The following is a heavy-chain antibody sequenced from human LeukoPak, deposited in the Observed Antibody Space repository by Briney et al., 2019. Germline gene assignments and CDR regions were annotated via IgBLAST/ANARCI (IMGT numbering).Heavy chain of an antibody. J-gene: IGHJ6*03. D-gene: IGHD3-22*01. CDR1: GGSIINYY. V-gene: IGHV4-4*07. CDR3: ARLKYYDSTGYSPGYCMDV. Sequence: SETLSLTCTVSGGSIINYYWSWIRQSAGTGLEWVGRIYITGSTNYNPSLQSRLSMSVDTSKNQFSLRLTSVSAADTAVYYCARLKYYDSTGYSPGYCMDVWGKGITVTVSS. CDR2: IYITGST.